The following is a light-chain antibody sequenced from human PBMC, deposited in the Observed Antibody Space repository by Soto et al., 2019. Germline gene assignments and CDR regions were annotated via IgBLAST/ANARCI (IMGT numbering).Light chain of an antibody. CDR3: SAYTSRSSVI. CDR1: TSDVGDYNY. CDR2: NVS. Sequence: QSALTQPASVSGSPGQSITISCTATTSDVGDYNYVSWYQQYPGKAPKPIIYNVSNRPSVVSNRFSGSKSGDTASLTISGLQAEDEADYYCSAYTSRSSVIFGGGTKLTVL. J-gene: IGLJ2*01. V-gene: IGLV2-14*01.